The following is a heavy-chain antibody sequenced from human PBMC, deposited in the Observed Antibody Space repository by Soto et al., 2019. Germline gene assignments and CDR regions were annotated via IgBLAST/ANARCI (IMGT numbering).Heavy chain of an antibody. D-gene: IGHD2-21*02. CDR3: ARTTAAIHLNY. Sequence: PSETLSLTCAVYGGSFSGYYWSWIRQPPGKGLEWIGEINHSGSTNYNLSLKSRVTISVDTSRNQFSLKLNSVTAADTAVYYCARTTAAIHLNYWSQGTLVTISS. CDR1: GGSFSGYY. J-gene: IGHJ4*02. CDR2: INHSGST. V-gene: IGHV4-34*01.